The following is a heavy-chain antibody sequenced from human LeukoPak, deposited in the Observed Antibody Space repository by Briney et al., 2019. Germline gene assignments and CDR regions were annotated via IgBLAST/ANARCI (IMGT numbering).Heavy chain of an antibody. CDR2: INHSGGT. CDR3: ASAMIGVPDDAFDI. CDR1: GGSFSGYY. V-gene: IGHV4-34*01. J-gene: IGHJ3*02. Sequence: PSETLSLTCAVYGGSFSGYYWSWIRQPPGKGLEWIGEINHSGGTNYNPSLKSRVTISVDTSENQFSLKLSSVTAADTAVYYCASAMIGVPDDAFDIWGQGTMVTVSS. D-gene: IGHD3-22*01.